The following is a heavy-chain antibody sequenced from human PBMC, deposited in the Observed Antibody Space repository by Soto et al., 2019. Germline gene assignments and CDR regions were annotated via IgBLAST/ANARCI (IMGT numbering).Heavy chain of an antibody. J-gene: IGHJ6*02. D-gene: IGHD3-22*01. Sequence: QVQLQESGPGLVKPSQTLSLTCTVSGGSISSGGYYWSWIRQHPGKGLEWIGYIYYSGSTYYNPSLKSRVTISVDTSKNQFSLKLSSVTAADTAVYYCATANLYYYDSSGYRPTYYYYGMDVWGQGTTVTVSS. CDR3: ATANLYYYDSSGYRPTYYYYGMDV. CDR1: GGSISSGGYY. CDR2: IYYSGST. V-gene: IGHV4-31*03.